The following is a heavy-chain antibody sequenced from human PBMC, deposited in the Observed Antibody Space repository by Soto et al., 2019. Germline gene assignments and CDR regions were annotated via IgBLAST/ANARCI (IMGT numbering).Heavy chain of an antibody. V-gene: IGHV3-48*03. D-gene: IGHD3-10*01. CDR2: ISSSGSTI. Sequence: EVQLVESGGGLVQPGGSLRLSCAASGFTFSSYEMNWVRQAPGKGLEWVSYISSSGSTIYYADSVKGRFTISRDNAKNSLYLQMNSLRAEDTAVYYCASLGELDTYNWFDPWGQGTLVTVSS. CDR3: ASLGELDTYNWFDP. J-gene: IGHJ5*02. CDR1: GFTFSSYE.